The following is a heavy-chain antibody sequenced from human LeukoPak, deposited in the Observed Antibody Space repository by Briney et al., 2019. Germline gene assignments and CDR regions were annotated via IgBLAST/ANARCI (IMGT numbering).Heavy chain of an antibody. CDR3: AKVRSGNNYYFDY. CDR2: MRASGSHT. CDR1: GFTFSDFA. J-gene: IGHJ4*02. D-gene: IGHD1/OR15-1a*01. V-gene: IGHV3-23*01. Sequence: GGSLRLSCAASGFTFSDFAMSWVRQAPGKGLEWVSGMRASGSHTHSADFVKGRFTISRDNFKNTLYLQMNGLRVEDTAVYYCAKVRSGNNYYFDYWGQGTLVTVSS.